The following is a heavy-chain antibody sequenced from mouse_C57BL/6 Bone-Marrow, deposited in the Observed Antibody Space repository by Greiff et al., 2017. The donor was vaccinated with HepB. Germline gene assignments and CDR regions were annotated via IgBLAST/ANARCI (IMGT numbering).Heavy chain of an antibody. Sequence: EVMLVESGGGLVKPGGSLKLSCAASGFTFSSYAMSWVRQTPEKRLEWVATISDGGSYTYYPDNVKGRFTISRDNAKNNLYLQMSHLKSEDTAMYYCARMGVTTNYWGQGTTLTVSS. CDR3: ARMGVTTNY. CDR1: GFTFSSYA. J-gene: IGHJ2*01. V-gene: IGHV5-4*03. D-gene: IGHD2-2*01. CDR2: ISDGGSYT.